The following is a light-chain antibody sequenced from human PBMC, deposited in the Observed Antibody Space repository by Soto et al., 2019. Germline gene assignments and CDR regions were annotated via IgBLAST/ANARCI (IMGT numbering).Light chain of an antibody. V-gene: IGLV2-11*01. CDR1: SSDVGGYNY. Sequence: QSVLTQPRPVSGSHAQSVTISCTGTSSDVGGYNYVSWYQQHPGKAPKLMIYDVSKRPSGVPDRFSGSKSGNTASLTSSGLQAEHEAYYHFCPSAGSDTVYVFGTGTKVTAL. CDR2: DVS. CDR3: CPSAGSDTVYV. J-gene: IGLJ1*01.